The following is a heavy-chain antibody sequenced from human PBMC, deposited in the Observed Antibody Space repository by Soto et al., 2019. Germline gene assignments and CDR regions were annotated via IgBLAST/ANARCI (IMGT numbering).Heavy chain of an antibody. D-gene: IGHD2-15*01. CDR3: ATDKSMNSVAGDAFDI. Sequence: ASVKVSCKVSGYTLTELSMHWVRQAPGKGLEWMGGFDPEDGETIYAQKFQGRVTMTEDTSTDTAYMELSSLRSEDTAVYYCATDKSMNSVAGDAFDIWGQGTMVTV. CDR1: GYTLTELS. V-gene: IGHV1-24*01. CDR2: FDPEDGET. J-gene: IGHJ3*02.